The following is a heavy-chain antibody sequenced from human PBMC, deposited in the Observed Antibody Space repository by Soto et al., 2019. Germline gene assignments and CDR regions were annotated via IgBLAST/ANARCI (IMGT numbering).Heavy chain of an antibody. D-gene: IGHD3-3*01. V-gene: IGHV3-9*01. Sequence: EVQLVESGGGLVQPGRSLRLSCAASGFTFDDYAMHWVRQAPGKGLEWVSGISWNSGSIGYADSVKGRFTISRDNAKNSLYLQMNSLRAEDTALYYCAKDLLLGWSDANMDVWGKGTTVTVSS. CDR3: AKDLLLGWSDANMDV. J-gene: IGHJ6*03. CDR1: GFTFDDYA. CDR2: ISWNSGSI.